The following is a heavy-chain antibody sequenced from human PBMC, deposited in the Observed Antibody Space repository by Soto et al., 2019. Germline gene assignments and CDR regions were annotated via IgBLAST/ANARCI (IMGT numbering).Heavy chain of an antibody. J-gene: IGHJ4*02. CDR2: ISYDGSSK. V-gene: IGHV3-30*18. D-gene: IGHD1-7*01. CDR1: GFTFSNYG. Sequence: QVQLVESGGGVVQPGRSLRLSCAASGFTFSNYGMYWVRQAPGKGLEWVAFISYDGSSKFYADPMKGRHTISRDNSKNTLYLQMNSLRAEDTVVYYCVKGIVNYGALAYGGQGILVTFSS. CDR3: VKGIVNYGALAY.